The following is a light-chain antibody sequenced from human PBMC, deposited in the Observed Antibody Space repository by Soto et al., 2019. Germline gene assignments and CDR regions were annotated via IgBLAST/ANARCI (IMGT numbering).Light chain of an antibody. CDR1: QSVLYRSSNKNS. Sequence: DIVMTQSPDSLAVSLGERATINCKSSQSVLYRSSNKNSIAWYQQKPGQSPKLLIYWASTRESGVPDRVSGSGSGTDFTLTISSLLAEDVAVYYCQQYHETPIAFGGGTKVEIK. CDR2: WAS. CDR3: QQYHETPIA. J-gene: IGKJ4*01. V-gene: IGKV4-1*01.